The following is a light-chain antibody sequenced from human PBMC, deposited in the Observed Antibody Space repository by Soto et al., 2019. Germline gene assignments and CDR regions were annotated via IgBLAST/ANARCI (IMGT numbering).Light chain of an antibody. CDR1: ASGVGKYNH. CDR3: CSYAGTGLLMI. J-gene: IGLJ2*01. CDR2: EVA. Sequence: QSVLTQPASVSGSPGQSITISCFGNASGVGKYNHVSWYQQHPGKVPRLIVYEVAKRPPGVSDRFSGSQSGDTASLTISGLQAEDEANYYCCSYAGTGLLMIFGGGTKVTVL. V-gene: IGLV2-23*02.